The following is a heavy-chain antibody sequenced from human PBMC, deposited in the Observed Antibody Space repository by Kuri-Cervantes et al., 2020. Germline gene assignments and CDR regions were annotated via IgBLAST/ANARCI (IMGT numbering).Heavy chain of an antibody. CDR3: ARDWGGMVRGASLDY. CDR1: GFTLSSYG. J-gene: IGHJ4*02. V-gene: IGHV3-30*03. CDR2: ISFDGSTQ. D-gene: IGHD3-10*01. Sequence: GESLKISCAGSGFTLSSYGMHWVRQSPGKGLEWVAVISFDGSTQYYADSVKGRFAISRDNAKNSLYLQMNSLRAENTAVYYCARDWGGMVRGASLDYWGQGTLVTVSS.